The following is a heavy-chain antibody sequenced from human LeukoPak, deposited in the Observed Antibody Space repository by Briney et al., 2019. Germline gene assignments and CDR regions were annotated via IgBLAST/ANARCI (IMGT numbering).Heavy chain of an antibody. CDR1: GGSISSYY. CDR2: IYYSGST. J-gene: IGHJ5*02. Sequence: SETLSLTCTVSGGSISSYYWSWIRQPPGKGLEWIGYIYYSGSTNYNPSLKSRVTISVDTSKNQFSLKLSSVTAADTAVYYCARGANYYDSSGYASSFDPWGQGTLVTVSS. D-gene: IGHD3-22*01. V-gene: IGHV4-59*12. CDR3: ARGANYYDSSGYASSFDP.